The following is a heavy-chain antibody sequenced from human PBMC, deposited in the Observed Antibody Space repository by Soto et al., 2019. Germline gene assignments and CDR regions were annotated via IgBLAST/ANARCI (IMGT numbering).Heavy chain of an antibody. CDR3: ARVVQKDGGLLSNYYYGLDV. D-gene: IGHD3-10*01. Sequence: PSETLSLTCTVSGGSVSSGYHYWSWIRQPTGKGLEWIGYIYYSGSANYNPSLKSRVTISVDTSKNQFSLKLSSVTAADTAVYYCARVVQKDGGLLSNYYYGLDVWGQGTPVTVSS. CDR1: GGSVSSGYHY. CDR2: IYYSGSA. J-gene: IGHJ6*02. V-gene: IGHV4-61*01.